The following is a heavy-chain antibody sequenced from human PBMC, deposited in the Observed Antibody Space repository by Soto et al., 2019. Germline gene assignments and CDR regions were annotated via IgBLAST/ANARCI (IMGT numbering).Heavy chain of an antibody. V-gene: IGHV3-21*01. CDR1: GFTFSSYS. J-gene: IGHJ4*02. CDR3: AKEAGELSTRSFDY. Sequence: EVQLVESGGGLVKPGGSLRLSCAASGFTFSSYSMNWVRQSPGKGLEWVSSISSSSSYIYYAASVKGRFTISRDNAKNSLYLQMNSLRAEGTAVYYCAKEAGELSTRSFDYWGQGTLVTVSS. CDR2: ISSSSSYI. D-gene: IGHD3-16*02.